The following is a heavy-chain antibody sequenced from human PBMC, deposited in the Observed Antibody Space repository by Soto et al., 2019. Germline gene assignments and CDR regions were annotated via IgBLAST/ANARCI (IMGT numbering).Heavy chain of an antibody. J-gene: IGHJ4*02. Sequence: ASETLSLTCTVSGGPISSYYWSWIRQPPGKGLEWIGYIYYSGSTYYNPSLKSRVTISVDTSKNQFSLKLSSVTAADTAVYYCARGSYYYDSSDYYHYWGQGTLVTVSS. D-gene: IGHD3-22*01. CDR2: IYYSGST. CDR1: GGPISSYY. CDR3: ARGSYYYDSSDYYHY. V-gene: IGHV4-59*08.